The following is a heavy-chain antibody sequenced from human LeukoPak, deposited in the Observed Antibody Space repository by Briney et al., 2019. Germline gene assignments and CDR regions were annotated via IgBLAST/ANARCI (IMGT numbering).Heavy chain of an antibody. J-gene: IGHJ4*02. CDR2: IKQDGGEK. CDR3: ARDRLRSFDY. V-gene: IGHV3-7*01. CDR1: GFTFSNYW. D-gene: IGHD4-17*01. Sequence: GGSLTLSCAASGFTFSNYWMSWVRQAPGKGLEWVANIKQDGGEKHYVDSVRGRFSISRDDAKNSLYLQMSSLRVEDTAVYYCARDRLRSFDYWGQGTLVTVSS.